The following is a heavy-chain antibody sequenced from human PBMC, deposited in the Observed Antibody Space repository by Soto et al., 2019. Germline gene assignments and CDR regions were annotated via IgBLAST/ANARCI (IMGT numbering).Heavy chain of an antibody. J-gene: IGHJ4*02. CDR1: GGSISSGGYY. Sequence: PSGTLSLTCTVSGGSISSGGYYWSWIRQHPGKGLKWIGYIYYSGSTYYNPSLKSRVTISVDTSKNQFSLKLSSVTAADTAVYYCARAEEARYCSGGSCLDYWGRGTLVTVSS. V-gene: IGHV4-31*03. CDR3: ARAEEARYCSGGSCLDY. D-gene: IGHD2-15*01. CDR2: IYYSGST.